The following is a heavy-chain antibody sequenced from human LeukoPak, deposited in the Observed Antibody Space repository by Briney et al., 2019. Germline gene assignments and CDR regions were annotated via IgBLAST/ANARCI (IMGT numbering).Heavy chain of an antibody. J-gene: IGHJ4*02. CDR3: ARKWGGCYPD. CDR2: ISPYNGDT. D-gene: IGHD2-15*01. Sequence: ASVTVSCKPSGYTFTHYDICWVRQAPGQGLEWMGRISPYNGDTYYAQKLQGRVTMTTDTSTRTAYLQLESLTSDDTAVYYCARKWGGCYPDWGQGTLVIVSS. V-gene: IGHV1-18*01. CDR1: GYTFTHYD.